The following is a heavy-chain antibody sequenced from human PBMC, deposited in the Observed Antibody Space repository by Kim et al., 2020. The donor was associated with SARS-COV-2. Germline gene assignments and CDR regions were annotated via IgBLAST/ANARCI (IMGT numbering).Heavy chain of an antibody. CDR1: GGSISSSSYY. D-gene: IGHD3-16*02. J-gene: IGHJ4*02. CDR3: ARVVTPRRLASWPAGPEYYFDY. V-gene: IGHV4-39*07. Sequence: SETLSLTCTVSGGSISSSSYYWGWIRQPPGKGLEWIGSIYYSGSTYYNPSLKSRVTISVDTSKNQFSLKLSSVTAADTAVYYCARVVTPRRLASWPAGPEYYFDYWGQGTLVTVSS. CDR2: IYYSGST.